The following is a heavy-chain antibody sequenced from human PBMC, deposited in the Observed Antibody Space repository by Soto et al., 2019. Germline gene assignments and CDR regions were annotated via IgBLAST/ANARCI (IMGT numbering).Heavy chain of an antibody. CDR2: INAGNGNT. Sequence: SVKVSCKASGYTFTSYAMHWVRLAPGQRLEWMGWINAGNGNTKYSQKFQGRVTITRDTSASTAYMELSSLRSEDTAVYYCARSIVVVTALDYWGQGTLVTVSS. D-gene: IGHD2-21*02. J-gene: IGHJ4*02. CDR3: ARSIVVVTALDY. V-gene: IGHV1-3*01. CDR1: GYTFTSYA.